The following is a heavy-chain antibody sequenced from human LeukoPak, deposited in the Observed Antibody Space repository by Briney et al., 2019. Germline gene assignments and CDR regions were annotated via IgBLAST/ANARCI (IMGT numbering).Heavy chain of an antibody. CDR2: ISSSSSYI. J-gene: IGHJ4*02. CDR3: ARGGSLYYFDY. Sequence: GGSLRLSCAASGFTFSSYSMNWVRQAPGKGLEWVSSISSSSSYIYYADSVKGRFTISRENDKNPMYLRMNSLRAEDTAVYYCARGGSLYYFDYWGQGTLVTVSS. V-gene: IGHV3-21*01. CDR1: GFTFSSYS. D-gene: IGHD2-15*01.